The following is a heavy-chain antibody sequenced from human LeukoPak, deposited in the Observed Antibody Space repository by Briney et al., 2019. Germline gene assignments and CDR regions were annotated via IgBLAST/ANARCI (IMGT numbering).Heavy chain of an antibody. CDR1: GFTFSSYS. CDR2: ISSSSSYI. D-gene: IGHD1/OR15-1a*01. J-gene: IGHJ4*02. V-gene: IGHV3-21*01. Sequence: GGSLRLSCAASGFTFSSYSMNWVRRAPGKGLEWVSSISSSSSYIYYADSVKGRFTISRDNAKNSLYLQMNSLRAEDTAVYYCARDNWSKYYFDYWGQGTLVTLSS. CDR3: ARDNWSKYYFDY.